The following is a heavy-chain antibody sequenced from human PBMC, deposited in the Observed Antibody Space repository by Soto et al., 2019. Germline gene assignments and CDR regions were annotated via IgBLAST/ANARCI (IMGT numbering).Heavy chain of an antibody. CDR2: IYYSGST. J-gene: IGHJ4*02. D-gene: IGHD4-17*01. Sequence: SETLSLTCTVSGGSISRGGYYWSWIRQHPGKGLEWIGYIYYSGSTYYNPSLKSRVTISVDTSKNQFSLKLSSVTAADTAVYYCARSDYEQLASFDYWSQRTLVTVSS. V-gene: IGHV4-31*03. CDR1: GGSISRGGYY. CDR3: ARSDYEQLASFDY.